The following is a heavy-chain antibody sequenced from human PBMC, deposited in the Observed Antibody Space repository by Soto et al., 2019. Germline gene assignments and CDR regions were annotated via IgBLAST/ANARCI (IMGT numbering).Heavy chain of an antibody. V-gene: IGHV1-18*01. CDR3: ARDSPPVDY. CDR2: ISAYNGNT. J-gene: IGHJ4*02. CDR1: GYTFTSYG. Sequence: QVQLVQSGAEVKKPGASVKVSCKASGYTFTSYGVSWVRQAPGQGLEWMGWISAYNGNTKYAQKLQGRVTMTTDTSTNTAYMDLRSLRSDDTAAYYCARDSPPVDYWGQGTLVTVSS.